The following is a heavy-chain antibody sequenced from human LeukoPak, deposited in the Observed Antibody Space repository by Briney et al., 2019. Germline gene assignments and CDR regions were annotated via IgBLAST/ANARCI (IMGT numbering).Heavy chain of an antibody. CDR2: ISGSGGST. Sequence: QPRGSLRLSCAASGFTLSSYDMNWVRQAPGKGLEWVSVISGSGGSTYHADSVKGRFTISRDNSKNTLYLQMNSLRAEDTAVYYCARGRAAGVTNFDYWGQGTLVTVSS. V-gene: IGHV3-23*01. CDR3: ARGRAAGVTNFDY. J-gene: IGHJ4*02. D-gene: IGHD6-13*01. CDR1: GFTLSSYD.